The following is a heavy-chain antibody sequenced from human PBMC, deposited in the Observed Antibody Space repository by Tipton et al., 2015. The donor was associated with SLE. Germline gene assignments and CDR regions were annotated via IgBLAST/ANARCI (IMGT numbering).Heavy chain of an antibody. CDR2: TYYRSKWYN. D-gene: IGHD2-2*01. CDR1: GDSVSSNSVA. Sequence: PGLVKPSQTLSLTCGISGDSVSSNSVAWNWIRQSPSRGLEWLGRTYYRSKWYNDYAVSVKSRITINPDTSKNQFSLQLNSVTPEDTAVYHCARGVVSAFDIWGQGTMVTVSS. CDR3: ARGVVSAFDI. V-gene: IGHV6-1*01. J-gene: IGHJ3*02.